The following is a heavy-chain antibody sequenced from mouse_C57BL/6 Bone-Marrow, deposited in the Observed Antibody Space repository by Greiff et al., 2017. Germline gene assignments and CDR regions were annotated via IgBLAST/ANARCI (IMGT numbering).Heavy chain of an antibody. Sequence: QVQLQQPGAELVRPGSSVKLSCKASGYTFTSYWMHWVKQRPIQGLEWIGNIDPSDSETHYNQKFKDKATLTVDKSSSTAYMQLSSLTSEDSAVYYCARDFYGYYYAVDYWGQGTSVTVSS. D-gene: IGHD2-2*01. V-gene: IGHV1-52*01. J-gene: IGHJ4*01. CDR1: GYTFTSYW. CDR2: IDPSDSET. CDR3: ARDFYGYYYAVDY.